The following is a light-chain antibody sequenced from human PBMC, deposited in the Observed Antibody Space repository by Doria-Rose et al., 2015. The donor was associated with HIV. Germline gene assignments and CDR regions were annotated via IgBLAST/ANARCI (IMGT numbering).Light chain of an antibody. J-gene: IGKJ5*01. V-gene: IGKV3-20*01. CDR3: QQYGTSRGT. CDR1: QRVRSSY. CDR2: DAS. Sequence: TQSPGTLSLSPGERATLSCRASQRVRSSYLAWYQQKPGQAPRLLIYDASTRATGIPDRFSGSGSGTDLTLTISRLEPEDVVVYYCQQYGTSRGTFGQGTRLEIK.